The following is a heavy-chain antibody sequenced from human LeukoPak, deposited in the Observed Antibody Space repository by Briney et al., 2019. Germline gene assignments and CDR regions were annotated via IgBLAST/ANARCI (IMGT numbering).Heavy chain of an antibody. V-gene: IGHV4-4*02. CDR1: GGPISSSNW. CDR3: ARSLFGELRYFDY. Sequence: SSETLSLTCAVSGGPISSSNWWSWVRQPPGRGLEWIGEIYHSGSTNYNPSLKSRVTISVDKSKNQFSLKLSSVTAADTAVYYCARSLFGELRYFDYWGQGTLVTVSS. D-gene: IGHD3-10*01. J-gene: IGHJ4*02. CDR2: IYHSGST.